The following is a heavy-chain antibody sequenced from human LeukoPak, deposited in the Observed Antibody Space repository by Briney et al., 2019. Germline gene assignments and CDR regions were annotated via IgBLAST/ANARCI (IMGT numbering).Heavy chain of an antibody. CDR2: GYHSGST. Sequence: SETLSLTCTVSGGSFSSSSYYWGWIRQPPGKELEWIGSGYHSGSTYYNPSLKSRVTISVDTSKNQFSLKLSSVTAADTAVYYCARGGSYYYYYMDVWGKGTTVTVSS. CDR3: ARGGSYYYYYMDV. J-gene: IGHJ6*03. D-gene: IGHD3-16*01. CDR1: GGSFSSSSYY. V-gene: IGHV4-39*01.